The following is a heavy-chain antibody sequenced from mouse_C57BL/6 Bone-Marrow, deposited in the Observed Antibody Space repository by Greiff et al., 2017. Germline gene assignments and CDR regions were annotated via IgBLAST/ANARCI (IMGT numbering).Heavy chain of an antibody. Sequence: QVQLQQSGAELARPGASVKLSCKASGYTFTSYGIRWVKQRTGQGLEWIGEIYPRSGNTYYNEKFKGKATLTADKSSSTAYMELRSLTSEDSAVYFCARGNYGSSFPYAMDYWGQGTSVTVSS. CDR2: IYPRSGNT. D-gene: IGHD1-1*01. CDR3: ARGNYGSSFPYAMDY. CDR1: GYTFTSYG. J-gene: IGHJ4*01. V-gene: IGHV1-81*01.